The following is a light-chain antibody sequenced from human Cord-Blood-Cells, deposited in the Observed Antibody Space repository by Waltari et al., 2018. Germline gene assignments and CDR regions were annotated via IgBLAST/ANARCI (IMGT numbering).Light chain of an antibody. CDR3: QQRSNWLT. Sequence: IVLTQSLATLSLSPGESATISCRASQSVSSYLAWYQQKPGQAPSLLIYDAPNRATGIPARFSGSGSGTDFTLTISSLEPEDFAVYYCQQRSNWLTFGGGTKVEIK. V-gene: IGKV3-11*01. CDR2: DAP. J-gene: IGKJ4*01. CDR1: QSVSSY.